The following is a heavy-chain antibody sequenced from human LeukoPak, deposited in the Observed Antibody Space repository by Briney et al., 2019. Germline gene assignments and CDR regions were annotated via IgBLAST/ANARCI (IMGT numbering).Heavy chain of an antibody. CDR2: MYYSGNT. V-gene: IGHV4-39*01. CDR1: GGSVSSRSYY. Sequence: SETLSLTCTVSGGSVSSRSYYWGWIRQPPGKGLEWIGSMYYSGNTYYNPSLKSRVTISVDTSKNQFSLKLSSVTAADTAVYYCARKVRPDYSRFDYWGQGTLVTVSS. J-gene: IGHJ4*02. D-gene: IGHD4/OR15-4a*01. CDR3: ARKVRPDYSRFDY.